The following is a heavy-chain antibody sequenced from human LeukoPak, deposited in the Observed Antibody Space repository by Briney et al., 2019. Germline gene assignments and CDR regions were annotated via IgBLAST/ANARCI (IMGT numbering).Heavy chain of an antibody. CDR3: ASPLYSGSYSALHY. CDR2: SNDSGGT. J-gene: IGHJ4*02. V-gene: IGHV4-34*01. Sequence: SETLSLTCAVYGGTFSGYYWSWIRQPPGKRLEWVGESNDSGGTNYNPSLKSRVTISADKSKNQVSLKLTSVTAADTAVYYCASPLYSGSYSALHYWGQGTLVTVSS. CDR1: GGTFSGYY. D-gene: IGHD1-26*01.